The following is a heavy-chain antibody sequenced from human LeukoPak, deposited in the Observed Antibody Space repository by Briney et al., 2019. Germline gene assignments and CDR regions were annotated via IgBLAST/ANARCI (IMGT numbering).Heavy chain of an antibody. CDR2: IWTDGGT. V-gene: IGHV4-61*02. Sequence: KPSETLSLTCTVSGGSISSGNYYWSWIRQPAGKGLEWIGRIWTDGGTSYKPSLRSRVTISVDTSKNQFSLKLSSVTAADTAVYYCARSYSGYDYRYYFDYWGQGTLVTVSS. D-gene: IGHD5-12*01. J-gene: IGHJ4*02. CDR1: GGSISSGNYY. CDR3: ARSYSGYDYRYYFDY.